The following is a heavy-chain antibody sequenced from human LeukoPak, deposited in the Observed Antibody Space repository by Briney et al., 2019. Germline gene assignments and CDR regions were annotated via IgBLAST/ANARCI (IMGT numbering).Heavy chain of an antibody. CDR1: GFTFSNYA. V-gene: IGHV3-23*01. CDR3: AKRPNYYDSSGYYYFDY. Sequence: GGSLRLSCAASGFTFSNYAMSWVRQAPGKGLEWVSAISGSGGSTYYADSVKGRFTISRDNSKNTLYLQMNSLRAEDTAVYYCAKRPNYYDSSGYYYFDYWGQGTLVTVSS. J-gene: IGHJ4*02. CDR2: ISGSGGST. D-gene: IGHD3-22*01.